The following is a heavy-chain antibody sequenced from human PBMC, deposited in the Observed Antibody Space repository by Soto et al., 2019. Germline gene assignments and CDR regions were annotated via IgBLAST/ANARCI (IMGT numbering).Heavy chain of an antibody. V-gene: IGHV4-31*03. D-gene: IGHD3-9*01. CDR3: ARERREVIKTGLYYYGMDV. CDR2: IYYSGST. CDR1: GGSISSGGYY. J-gene: IGHJ6*02. Sequence: PSETLSLTCTVSGGSISSGGYYWSWIRQHPGKGLEWIGYIYYSGSTYYNPSLKSRVTISVDTSKNQFSLKLSSVTAADTAVYYCARERREVIKTGLYYYGMDVWGQGTTVTVSS.